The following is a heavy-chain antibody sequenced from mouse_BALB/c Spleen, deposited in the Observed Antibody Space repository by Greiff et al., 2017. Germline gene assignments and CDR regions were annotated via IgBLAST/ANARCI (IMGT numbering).Heavy chain of an antibody. V-gene: IGHV14-4*02. J-gene: IGHJ3*01. Sequence: VQLKQSGAELVKSGASVKLSCTASGFNFNDYYMPWVKQRPEQGLEWIGWIDPENGDTEYAPKFQGKATMTADTSSNTDYLQLSSLTSEDTAVYYCNAAQRGPLAYWGQGTLVTVSA. CDR1: GFNFNDYY. CDR3: NAAQRGPLAY. D-gene: IGHD3-1*01. CDR2: IDPENGDT.